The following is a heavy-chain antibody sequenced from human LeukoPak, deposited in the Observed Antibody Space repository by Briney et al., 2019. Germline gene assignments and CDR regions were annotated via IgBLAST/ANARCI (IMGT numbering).Heavy chain of an antibody. CDR3: AKGHLGIVATIFFDY. CDR1: GFTFSSYA. CDR2: ISGSGGST. V-gene: IGHV3-23*01. Sequence: GGSLRLSCAASGFTFSSYAMSWVRQAPGKGLEWVSGISGSGGSTYYADSVKGRFTISRDNSKNTLYLQMNSLRAEDTAVYYCAKGHLGIVATIFFDYWGQGTLVTVSS. D-gene: IGHD5-12*01. J-gene: IGHJ4*02.